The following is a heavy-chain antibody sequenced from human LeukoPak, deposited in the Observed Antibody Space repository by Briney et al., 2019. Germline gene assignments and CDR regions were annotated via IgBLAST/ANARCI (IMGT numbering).Heavy chain of an antibody. D-gene: IGHD3-22*01. CDR3: ARDSDYYDSSGPRY. J-gene: IGHJ4*02. CDR1: GFTFSSYA. Sequence: GGSLRLSCAASGFTFSSYAMHWVRQAPGKGLEWVAVISYDGSNKYYADSVKGRFTISRDNSKNTLYLQMNSLRAEDTAVYYCARDSDYYDSSGPRYWGQGTLVTVSS. CDR2: ISYDGSNK. V-gene: IGHV3-30-3*01.